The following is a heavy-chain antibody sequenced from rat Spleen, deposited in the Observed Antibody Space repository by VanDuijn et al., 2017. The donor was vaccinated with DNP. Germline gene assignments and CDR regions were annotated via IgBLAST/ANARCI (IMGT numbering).Heavy chain of an antibody. CDR2: ISYDGSST. CDR1: GFTFSNYD. CDR3: AREGVAALDY. D-gene: IGHD1-2*01. V-gene: IGHV5-7*01. Sequence: EVQLVESGGGLVQPGRSMKLSCAASGFTFSNYDMAWVRQAPKKGLEWVATISYDGSSTKYRDSVKGRFTNSRDNAKSTLYLQMDSLRSEDTATYYCAREGVAALDYWGQGVMVTVSS. J-gene: IGHJ2*01.